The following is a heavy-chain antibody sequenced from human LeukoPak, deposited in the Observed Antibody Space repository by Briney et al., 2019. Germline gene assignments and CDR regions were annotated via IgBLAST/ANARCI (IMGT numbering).Heavy chain of an antibody. CDR1: GGSISSYY. CDR2: IYTSGST. D-gene: IGHD3-22*01. CDR3: ARDGYYYDSSGHYEKMHYFDY. J-gene: IGHJ4*02. V-gene: IGHV4-4*07. Sequence: SETLSLTCTVSGGSISSYYWSWIRQPAGKGLEWIGRIYTSGSTNYNPSLKSRVTMSVDTSKNQFSLKLSSVTAADTAVYYCARDGYYYDSSGHYEKMHYFDYRDQATLVTV.